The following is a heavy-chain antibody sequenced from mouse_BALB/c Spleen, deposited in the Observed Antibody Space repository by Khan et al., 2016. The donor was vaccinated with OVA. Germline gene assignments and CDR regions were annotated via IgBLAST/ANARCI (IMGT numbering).Heavy chain of an antibody. D-gene: IGHD2-13*01. CDR2: INPSDGGT. Sequence: QVQLQQPGAELVKPGTSVKLSCKASGYTFTSYYMYWVKKRPGQGLEWIGGINPSDGGTIFNEKFKSKATLTVDKSSSTAYMQLSSLTSEDSAVYDCTRSAYGDPLDYWGQGTLVTVSA. CDR1: GYTFTSYY. CDR3: TRSAYGDPLDY. V-gene: IGHV1S81*02. J-gene: IGHJ3*01.